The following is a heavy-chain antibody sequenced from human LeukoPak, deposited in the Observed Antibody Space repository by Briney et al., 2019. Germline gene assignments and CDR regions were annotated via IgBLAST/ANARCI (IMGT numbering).Heavy chain of an antibody. Sequence: GGSLRLSCAASGFTFSSYEMNWVRQAPGKGLEWVSYISSSGSTIYYADSVKGRFTISRDNSQNTLSLQMISLRAEDSAIYYCAKGQERTRIAARPSAFDFWGQGTLVTVSS. CDR1: GFTFSSYE. D-gene: IGHD6-6*01. CDR3: AKGQERTRIAARPSAFDF. V-gene: IGHV3-48*03. CDR2: ISSSGSTI. J-gene: IGHJ4*02.